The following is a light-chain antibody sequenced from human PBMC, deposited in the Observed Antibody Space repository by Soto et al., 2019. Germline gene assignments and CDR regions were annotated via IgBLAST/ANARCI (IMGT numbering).Light chain of an antibody. V-gene: IGLV2-23*02. J-gene: IGLJ7*01. CDR1: SSDVGRYDL. Sequence: QSVLTQPASVSGSPGQSITISCTGASSDVGRYDLVSWYQQHPGKAPQLMIYDVTKRPSGVSDRFSGSKSGNTASLTISGLQAEDEADYYCCSYASITTWVFGGGTQLTVL. CDR3: CSYASITTWV. CDR2: DVT.